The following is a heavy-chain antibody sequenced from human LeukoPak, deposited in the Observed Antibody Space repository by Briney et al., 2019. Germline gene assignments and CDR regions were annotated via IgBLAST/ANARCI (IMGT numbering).Heavy chain of an antibody. CDR1: GYSISSGYY. J-gene: IGHJ5*02. Sequence: SETLSLTCAVSGYSISSGYYWGWIRQPPGKGLEWIGSIFPSGGTYYNPSLKSRVTISVDTSKNQFSLKLSSVTAAATAVYYCARHSGTLVGANEVNNWFDPWGQGTLVTVSS. CDR3: ARHSGTLVGANEVNNWFDP. CDR2: IFPSGGT. D-gene: IGHD1-26*01. V-gene: IGHV4-38-2*01.